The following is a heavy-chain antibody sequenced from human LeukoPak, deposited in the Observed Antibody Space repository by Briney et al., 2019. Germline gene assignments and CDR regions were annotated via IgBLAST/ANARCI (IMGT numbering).Heavy chain of an antibody. D-gene: IGHD3-10*01. CDR2: INPSGGST. CDR3: ARDHGSAYYRAPRH. J-gene: IGHJ4*02. CDR1: GYTFTGYY. V-gene: IGHV1-46*01. Sequence: GASVKVSCKASGYTFTGYYIHWVRQAPGQGLEWMGTINPSGGSTTYAQKFQGRVTMTRDTSTSTVYMELSSLRSEDTAVYYCARDHGSAYYRAPRHWGQGTLVTVSS.